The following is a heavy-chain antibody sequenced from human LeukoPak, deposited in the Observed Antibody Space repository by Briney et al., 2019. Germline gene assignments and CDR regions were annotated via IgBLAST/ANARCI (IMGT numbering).Heavy chain of an antibody. Sequence: PGGSLRLSCAASGFTFSNYAMSWVRQAPGKGLEWVSAITRSGNSIYYADSVKGRFTISRDNSKNTLYLQMDSLRAEDTAVYYCAKEYTEDVFDYWGQGTLVTVSS. V-gene: IGHV3-23*01. CDR1: GFTFSNYA. D-gene: IGHD1-14*01. CDR3: AKEYTEDVFDY. CDR2: ITRSGNSI. J-gene: IGHJ4*02.